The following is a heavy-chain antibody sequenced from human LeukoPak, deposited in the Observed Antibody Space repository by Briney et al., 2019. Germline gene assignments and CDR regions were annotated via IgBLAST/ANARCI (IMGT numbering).Heavy chain of an antibody. Sequence: SETLSLTCTVSGGSITGYHWSWIRQPPGKGLEWIGYIYSSETTNYKPSLKSRVTISADTSKNRFSLKLTSVTAADTAIYYCARRNDFDIWGQGTMVTVSS. CDR1: GGSITGYH. J-gene: IGHJ3*02. CDR2: IYSSETT. V-gene: IGHV4-4*08. CDR3: ARRNDFDI.